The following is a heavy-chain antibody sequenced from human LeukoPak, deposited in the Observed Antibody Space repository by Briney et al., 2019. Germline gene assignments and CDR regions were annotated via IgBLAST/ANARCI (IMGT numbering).Heavy chain of an antibody. J-gene: IGHJ6*03. D-gene: IGHD3-3*01. CDR3: ARFLRDFWSGYGARYYYYMDV. CDR2: ISSSSSYI. Sequence: NAGGSLRLSCAASGFTFSSYSMNWVRQAPGKGLEWVSSISSSSSYIYYADSVKGRFTISRDNAKNSLYLQMNSLRAEDTAVYYCARFLRDFWSGYGARYYYYMDVWGKGTTVTVSS. V-gene: IGHV3-21*01. CDR1: GFTFSSYS.